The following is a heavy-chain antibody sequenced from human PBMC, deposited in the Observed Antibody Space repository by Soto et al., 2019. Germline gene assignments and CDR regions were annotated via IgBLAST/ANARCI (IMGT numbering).Heavy chain of an antibody. J-gene: IGHJ4*02. CDR1: GFTFSSYG. CDR2: ISYDGSNK. CDR3: AKVGYSYGPTNDY. Sequence: QVQLVESGGGVVQPGRSLRLSCAASGFTFSSYGMHWVRQAPGKGLEWVAVISYDGSNKYYADSVKGRFTISRDNSKNTLYLQMNSLRAEDTAVYYCAKVGYSYGPTNDYWGQGTLVTVSS. D-gene: IGHD5-18*01. V-gene: IGHV3-30*18.